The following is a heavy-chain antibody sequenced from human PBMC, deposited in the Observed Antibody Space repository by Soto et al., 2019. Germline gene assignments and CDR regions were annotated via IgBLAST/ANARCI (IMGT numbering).Heavy chain of an antibody. J-gene: IGHJ6*02. Sequence: ASVKVSCKASGYTFTSYGISWVLQAPGQGLEWMGWISAYNGNTNYAQKVQGRVTMTTDTSTSTAYMELRSLRSDDTAEYYCAREGRNLRTGTTSYYYYGMDVWGQGXTVTVYS. CDR1: GYTFTSYG. CDR2: ISAYNGNT. CDR3: AREGRNLRTGTTSYYYYGMDV. V-gene: IGHV1-18*01. D-gene: IGHD1-7*01.